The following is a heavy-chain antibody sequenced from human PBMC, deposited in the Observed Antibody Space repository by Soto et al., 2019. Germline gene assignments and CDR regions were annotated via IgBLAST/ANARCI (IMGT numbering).Heavy chain of an antibody. J-gene: IGHJ6*02. CDR1: GYSFTSYW. CDR2: IYPGDSNT. CDR3: ARQQYYGSGSYYNNYAMDV. V-gene: IGHV5-51*01. Sequence: PGESLKISCKGSGYSFTSYWIGWVRQMPGKGLEWMGIIYPGDSNTRYSPSLQGQVTISVDKSISTAYLQWSSLKASDTAMYYCARQQYYGSGSYYNNYAMDVWGQGTTVTVSS. D-gene: IGHD3-10*01.